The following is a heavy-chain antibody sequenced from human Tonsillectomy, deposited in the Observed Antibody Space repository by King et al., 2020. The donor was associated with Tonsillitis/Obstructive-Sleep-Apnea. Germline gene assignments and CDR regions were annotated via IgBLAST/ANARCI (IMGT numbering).Heavy chain of an antibody. D-gene: IGHD1-26*01. CDR2: INASGGST. J-gene: IGHJ3*01. CDR3: ARDHGSSPLNGDAFDL. V-gene: IGHV1-46*01. CDR1: GYKFTRYY. Sequence: QLVQSGAEVKKPGASVRVSCKASGYKFTRYYIHWVRQAPGQGLEWMGIINASGGSTSYAQKFQGRVTMTRDTSTSAVYMELSSLRSEDTAVYYCARDHGSSPLNGDAFDLWGQGTMVTVSS.